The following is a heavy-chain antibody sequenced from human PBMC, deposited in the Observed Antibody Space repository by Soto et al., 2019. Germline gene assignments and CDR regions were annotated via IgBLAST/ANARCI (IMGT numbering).Heavy chain of an antibody. V-gene: IGHV4-4*02. CDR2: IYHSGST. Sequence: SETLSLTCAVSGGSISSSNWWSWVRQPPGKGLEWIGEIYHSGSTNYNPSLKSRVTISVDKSKNQFSLKLSSVTAADTAVYYCARRGGYCSSTSCYTSYYGMDVWGQGATVTVSS. D-gene: IGHD2-2*02. J-gene: IGHJ6*02. CDR1: GGSISSSNW. CDR3: ARRGGYCSSTSCYTSYYGMDV.